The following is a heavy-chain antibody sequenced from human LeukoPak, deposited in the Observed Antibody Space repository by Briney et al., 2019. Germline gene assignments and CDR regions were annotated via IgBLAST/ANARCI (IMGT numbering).Heavy chain of an antibody. CDR1: GGSISSGSYY. D-gene: IGHD2-15*01. V-gene: IGHV4-61*02. Sequence: SQTLSLTXTVSGGSISSGSYYWSWIRQPAGKGLEWIGRIYTSGSTNYNPSLKSRVTISVDTSKNQFSLKLSSVTAADTAVYYCASGCSGGSCYSLDYYYYYYMDVWGKGTTVTVSS. CDR2: IYTSGST. CDR3: ASGCSGGSCYSLDYYYYYYMDV. J-gene: IGHJ6*03.